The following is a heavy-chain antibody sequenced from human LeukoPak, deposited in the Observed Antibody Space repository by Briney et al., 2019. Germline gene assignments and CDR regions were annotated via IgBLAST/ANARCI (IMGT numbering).Heavy chain of an antibody. CDR2: IYYSGST. J-gene: IGHJ4*02. Sequence: ASETLSLTCTVSGGSISTGGYHWSWIRQHPGKGLEWIGYIYYSGSTYYNPSLKSRVTISVDTSKNQFSLKLSSVTAADTAVYYCARVNSGYWLGIDYWGQGTLVTVSS. V-gene: IGHV4-31*03. D-gene: IGHD3-22*01. CDR1: GGSISTGGYH. CDR3: ARVNSGYWLGIDY.